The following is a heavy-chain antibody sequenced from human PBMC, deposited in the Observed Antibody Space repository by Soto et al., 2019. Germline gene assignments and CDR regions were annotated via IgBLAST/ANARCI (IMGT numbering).Heavy chain of an antibody. CDR3: ASWWYDSSGHNWFDP. J-gene: IGHJ5*02. CDR1: GFTFSSYA. V-gene: IGHV3-30-3*01. CDR2: ISYDGSNK. Sequence: QVQLVESGGGVVQPGRSLRLSCAASGFTFSSYAMHWVRQAPGKGLEWVAVISYDGSNKYYADSVKGRFTISRDNSKNTLYLQMNSLRAEDTAVYYCASWWYDSSGHNWFDPWGQGTLVTVSS. D-gene: IGHD3-22*01.